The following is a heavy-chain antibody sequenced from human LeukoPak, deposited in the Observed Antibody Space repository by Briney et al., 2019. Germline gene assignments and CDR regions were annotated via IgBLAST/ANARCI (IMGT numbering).Heavy chain of an antibody. J-gene: IGHJ5*02. V-gene: IGHV3-30-3*01. Sequence: PGRSLRLSCAASGFTFSSYAMHWVRQAPGKGLEWVAVISYDGSNKYYADSVKGRFTISRDNSKNTLYLQMNSLRAEDTAVYYCARDYGDYSGSYWFDPWGQGTLVTVSS. CDR3: ARDYGDYSGSYWFDP. CDR2: ISYDGSNK. CDR1: GFTFSSYA. D-gene: IGHD4-17*01.